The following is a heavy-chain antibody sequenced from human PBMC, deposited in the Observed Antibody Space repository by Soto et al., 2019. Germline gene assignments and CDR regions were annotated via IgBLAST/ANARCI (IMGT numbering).Heavy chain of an antibody. J-gene: IGHJ5*02. CDR1: GVTFSSYA. D-gene: IGHD6-13*01. CDR2: IIPIFGTA. V-gene: IGHV1-69*05. Sequence: SVKVSCKASGVTFSSYAISWVRQAPGQGLEWMGGIIPIFGTANYAQKFQGRVTMTTDTSTSTAYMELRSLRSDDTAVYYCARDFPQGIAAAVNWFDPWGQGTLVTVSS. CDR3: ARDFPQGIAAAVNWFDP.